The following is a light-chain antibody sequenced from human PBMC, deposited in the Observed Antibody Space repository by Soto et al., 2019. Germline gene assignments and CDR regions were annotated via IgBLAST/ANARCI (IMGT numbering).Light chain of an antibody. V-gene: IGKV2-28*01. Sequence: DIVLTQSPLSLPVTPGEPASISCRSSQSLLHSNGNIYLDWSLQKPGQSPQLLIYLVSIRASGVPDRFSGSGSGTDFTLNITRVEAEDVGVYYCMQAIQAPRTFGLGTKVDIK. J-gene: IGKJ1*01. CDR2: LVS. CDR3: MQAIQAPRT. CDR1: QSLLHSNGNIY.